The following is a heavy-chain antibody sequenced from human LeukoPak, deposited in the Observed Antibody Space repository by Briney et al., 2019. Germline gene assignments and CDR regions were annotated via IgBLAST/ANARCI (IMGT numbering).Heavy chain of an antibody. J-gene: IGHJ4*02. CDR1: GFTFDDYA. D-gene: IGHD3-10*01. V-gene: IGHV3-43*02. CDR2: ISGDGGST. CDR3: AKDIPPYYYGSGSTLDY. Sequence: GGSLRLSCAASGFTFDDYAMHWVRQAPGKGLEWVSLISGDGGSTCYADSVKGRFTISRDNSKNSLYLQMNSLRTEDTALYYCAKDIPPYYYGSGSTLDYWGQGTLVTVSS.